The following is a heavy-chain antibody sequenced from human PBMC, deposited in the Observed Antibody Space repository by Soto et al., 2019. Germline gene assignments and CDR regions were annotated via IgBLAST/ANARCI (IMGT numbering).Heavy chain of an antibody. CDR1: GGSISSGGYS. CDR2: IYHSGST. Sequence: PSETLSLTCAVSGGSISSGGYSWSWIRQPPGKGLEWIGYIYHSGSTYYNPSLKSRVTISVDRSKNQFSLKLSSVTAADTAVYYCASWGLRVPGMDVWGQGTTVT. J-gene: IGHJ6*02. CDR3: ASWGLRVPGMDV. D-gene: IGHD3-16*01. V-gene: IGHV4-30-2*01.